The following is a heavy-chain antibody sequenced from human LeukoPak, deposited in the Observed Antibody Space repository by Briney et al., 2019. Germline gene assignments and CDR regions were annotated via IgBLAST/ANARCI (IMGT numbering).Heavy chain of an antibody. D-gene: IGHD5-18*01. CDR2: IIPIFGTA. J-gene: IGHJ4*02. Sequence: ASVKVSCKASGYTFTSYGISWVRQAPGQGLEWMGGIIPIFGTANYAQKFQGRVTITADKSTGTAYMELSSLRSEDTAVYYCARTAMVNYFDYWGQGTLVTVSS. CDR3: ARTAMVNYFDY. V-gene: IGHV1-69*06. CDR1: GYTFTSYG.